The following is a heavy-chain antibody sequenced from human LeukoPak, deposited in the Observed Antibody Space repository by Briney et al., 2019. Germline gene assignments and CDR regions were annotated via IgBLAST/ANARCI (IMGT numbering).Heavy chain of an antibody. CDR3: AKLYCISSGCYYDH. V-gene: IGHV3-23*01. J-gene: IGHJ5*02. CDR1: GFTFSSSG. CDR2: ISGSGGST. D-gene: IGHD2-2*01. Sequence: GRSLRLSCAASGFTFSSSGISWVRQAPGKGLEWVSAISGSGGSTYYADSVKGRFTISRDNSKDTLSLQMNSLRAEDTAVYYCAKLYCISSGCYYDHWGQGAWSPSPQ.